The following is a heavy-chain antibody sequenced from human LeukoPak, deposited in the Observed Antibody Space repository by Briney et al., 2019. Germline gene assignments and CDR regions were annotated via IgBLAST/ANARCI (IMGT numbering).Heavy chain of an antibody. Sequence: GGSLRLSCAASGFTFSSYWMSWVRQAPGKGLEWVSYISSAGTAMYYADSVKGRFTISRDNAKNSLYLQMNSLRAEDTAVYYCATRSNPGTTFDFWGQGTLVTVSS. V-gene: IGHV3-48*04. D-gene: IGHD1-7*01. CDR2: ISSAGTAM. J-gene: IGHJ5*01. CDR1: GFTFSSYW. CDR3: ATRSNPGTTFDF.